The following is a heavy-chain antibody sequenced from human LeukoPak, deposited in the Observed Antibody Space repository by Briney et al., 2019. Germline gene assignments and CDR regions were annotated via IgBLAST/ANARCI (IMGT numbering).Heavy chain of an antibody. V-gene: IGHV4-59*01. CDR2: IYNSGST. CDR1: GGSISNYY. CDR3: ARDLTAQNWFDP. J-gene: IGHJ5*02. Sequence: SETLSLTCTVSGGSISNYYWTWIRQPPGKGLEWIGYIYNSGSTNYNLSLKSRVTISVDTSKNQFSLKLSSVTAADTAVYYCARDLTAQNWFDPWGQGTLVTVSS.